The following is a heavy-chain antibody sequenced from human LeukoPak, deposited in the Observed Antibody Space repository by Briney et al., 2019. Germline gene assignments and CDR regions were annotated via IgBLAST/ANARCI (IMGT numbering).Heavy chain of an antibody. J-gene: IGHJ4*02. V-gene: IGHV5-51*01. Sequence: GESLKISCKGSGYSFTSYWIGWVRQMPGKGLGWMGIIYPGDSDTRYSPSFQGQVTISADKSIRTAYLQWSSLKAADLAMYYCARRHYGSGSYYFDCRVQGTLVTVSS. CDR1: GYSFTSYW. CDR3: ARRHYGSGSYYFDC. D-gene: IGHD3-10*01. CDR2: IYPGDSDT.